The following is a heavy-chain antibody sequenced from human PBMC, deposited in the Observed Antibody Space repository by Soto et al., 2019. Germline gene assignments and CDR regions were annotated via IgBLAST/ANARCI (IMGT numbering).Heavy chain of an antibody. V-gene: IGHV1-69*01. CDR2: IIPIFGTA. Sequence: QVQLVQSGAEVKKPGSSVKVSCKASGGTFSSYAISWVRQAPGQGLEWMGGIIPIFGTANYAQKFQGRVTITADESTSTAYMELSSLRSEDTAVYYCARERDYDSSGYPLYYFDYWGQGTPVTVSS. CDR1: GGTFSSYA. CDR3: ARERDYDSSGYPLYYFDY. D-gene: IGHD3-22*01. J-gene: IGHJ4*02.